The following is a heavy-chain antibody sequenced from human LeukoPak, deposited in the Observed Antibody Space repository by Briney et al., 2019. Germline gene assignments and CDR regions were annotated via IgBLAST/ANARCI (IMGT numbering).Heavy chain of an antibody. CDR3: ARGGAGYCTNGASCGYWFDP. CDR2: ISSSSSYI. D-gene: IGHD2-8*01. J-gene: IGHJ5*02. CDR1: GFTFSSYS. Sequence: GGSLRLSCAASGFTFSSYSMNWVRRAPGKGLEWVSSISSSSSYIYYADSVKGRFTISRDNAKNSLYLQMNSLRAEDTAVYYCARGGAGYCTNGASCGYWFDPWGQGTLVTVSS. V-gene: IGHV3-21*01.